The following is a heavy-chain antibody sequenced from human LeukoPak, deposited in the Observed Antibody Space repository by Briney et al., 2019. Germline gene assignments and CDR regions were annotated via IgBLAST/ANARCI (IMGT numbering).Heavy chain of an antibody. D-gene: IGHD2-15*01. CDR3: AKDERYCSGGSCGLYTDY. CDR2: ISGSGGST. Sequence: GGSLRLSCAASGFTFSSYAMSWVRQAPGKGLEWVSAISGSGGSTYYADSVKGRFTISRDNSKNTLYLQMNSLRAEDTAVYYCAKDERYCSGGSCGLYTDYWGQRTLVTVSS. J-gene: IGHJ4*02. CDR1: GFTFSSYA. V-gene: IGHV3-23*01.